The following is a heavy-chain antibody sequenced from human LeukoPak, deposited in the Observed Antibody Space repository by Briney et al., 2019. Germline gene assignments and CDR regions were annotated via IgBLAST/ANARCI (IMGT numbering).Heavy chain of an antibody. V-gene: IGHV1-8*01. CDR1: GYTFTSYD. D-gene: IGHD6-13*01. CDR3: TRPAAAQEGYFDY. J-gene: IGHJ4*02. Sequence: ASVKVSCKAPGYTFTSYDINWVRQATGQGLEWMGWTNPNSGNTGYAQKFQGRVTMTRNTSISTAYMELSSLRSEDTAVYYCTRPAAAQEGYFDYWGQGTLVTVSS. CDR2: TNPNSGNT.